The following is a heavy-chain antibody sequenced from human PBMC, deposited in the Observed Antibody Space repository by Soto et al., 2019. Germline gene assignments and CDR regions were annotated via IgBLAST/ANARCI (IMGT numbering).Heavy chain of an antibody. V-gene: IGHV4-30-4*01. D-gene: IGHD6-13*01. CDR1: GGSISSGDYY. J-gene: IGHJ6*02. CDR3: ARGGEQQLIRSYYYALDV. CDR2: IYYSGST. Sequence: PSETLSLNCTVSGGSISSGDYYWSWMRQPPGRDLEWIGYIYYSGSTYYNPSLKSRVTISVDTSKNQFSLKLSSVTAADPAVYFCARGGEQQLIRSYYYALDVWGQGTTVTVSS.